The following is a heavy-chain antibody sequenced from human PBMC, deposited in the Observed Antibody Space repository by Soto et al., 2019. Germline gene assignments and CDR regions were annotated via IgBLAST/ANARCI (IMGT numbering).Heavy chain of an antibody. CDR2: IGAYNGNT. CDR1: GYTFTSYV. J-gene: IGHJ6*02. Sequence: ASVKVSCKASGYTFTSYVISWVRQAPGQGLEWMGWIGAYNGNTNYAQKLQGRVTMTTDTSTSTAYMELRSLRSDDTAVYYCARTYYYDSSGYVSRYGMDVWGQGTTVTVSS. D-gene: IGHD3-22*01. V-gene: IGHV1-18*01. CDR3: ARTYYYDSSGYVSRYGMDV.